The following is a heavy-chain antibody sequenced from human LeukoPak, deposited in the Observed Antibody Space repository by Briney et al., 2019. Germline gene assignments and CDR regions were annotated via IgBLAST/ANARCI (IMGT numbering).Heavy chain of an antibody. CDR1: GFTFDDYA. Sequence: GGSLRLSCAASGFTFDDYAMHWVRQAPGKGLEGVSGISWNSGSIGYADSVKGRFTISRDNAKNSLYLQMNSLRAEDTALYYCAKDMGGSYFRLFDIWGQGTMVTVSS. J-gene: IGHJ3*02. V-gene: IGHV3-9*01. D-gene: IGHD1-26*01. CDR3: AKDMGGSYFRLFDI. CDR2: ISWNSGSI.